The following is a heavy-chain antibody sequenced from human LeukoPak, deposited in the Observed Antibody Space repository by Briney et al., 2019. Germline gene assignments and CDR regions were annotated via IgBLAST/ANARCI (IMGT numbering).Heavy chain of an antibody. Sequence: GVALRRSCAASGFTFISYAMSWVRQAPGKGLEWVSSLSGNAGRPYYADSVKGRFTISRDNSKNTLYSQMNSLRAEDTAVYYCAKDHRDSGNYYYYYGLDVWGQGTMVTVSS. D-gene: IGHD1-26*01. CDR1: GFTFISYA. J-gene: IGHJ6*02. CDR3: AKDHRDSGNYYYYYGLDV. CDR2: LSGNAGRP. V-gene: IGHV3-23*01.